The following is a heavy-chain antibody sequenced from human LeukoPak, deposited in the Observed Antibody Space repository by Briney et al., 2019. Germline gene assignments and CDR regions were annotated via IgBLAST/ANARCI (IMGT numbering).Heavy chain of an antibody. CDR1: GGSFAGYY. CDR2: INHGGST. Sequence: SETLSLTCAVYGGSFAGYYWTWIRQPPGKGLGWIGEINHGGSTNYNPSLKSRVTISVDTSKNQFSLILRSVTAADTAVYYCARLRRITADGGYYSGMDVWGQGTTVTVSS. D-gene: IGHD6-13*01. CDR3: ARLRRITADGGYYSGMDV. J-gene: IGHJ6*02. V-gene: IGHV4-34*01.